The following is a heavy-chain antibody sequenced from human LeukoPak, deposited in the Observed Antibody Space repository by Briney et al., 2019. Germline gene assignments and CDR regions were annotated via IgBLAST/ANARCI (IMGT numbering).Heavy chain of an antibody. CDR2: TSSCNGKT. D-gene: IGHD2-21*01. J-gene: IGHJ3*02. CDR3: ARDPPREATIWAFDI. V-gene: IGHV1-18*01. Sequence: ASVKVSCKAFGYTFTNYGITWVRQTPGQGLEWMGWTSSCNGKTNYVQKFQGRVAMSADPSTKTAYMELRNLRSDDSAVYYCARDPPREATIWAFDIWGQGTMVTVSS. CDR1: GYTFTNYG.